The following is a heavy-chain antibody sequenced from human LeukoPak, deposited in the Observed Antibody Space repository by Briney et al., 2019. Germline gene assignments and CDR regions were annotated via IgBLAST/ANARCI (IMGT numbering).Heavy chain of an antibody. Sequence: SETLSLTCTVSGGSISSSSYYWGWIRQPPGKGLEWIGSIYYSGSTYYNPSLKSRVTISVDTSKNQFSLKLSSVTAADTAVYYRARGRIAVAGTDYWGQGTLVTVSS. CDR3: ARGRIAVAGTDY. CDR2: IYYSGST. J-gene: IGHJ4*02. V-gene: IGHV4-39*01. D-gene: IGHD6-19*01. CDR1: GGSISSSSYY.